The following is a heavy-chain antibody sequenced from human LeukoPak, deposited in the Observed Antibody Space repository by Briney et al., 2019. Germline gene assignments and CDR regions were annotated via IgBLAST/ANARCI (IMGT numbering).Heavy chain of an antibody. CDR1: GCSLSSYY. Sequence: SETLSLTCTVSGCSLSSYYWSWIRQPPGKGLEWIGYIYYSGSTNYNPSLKSRVTISVDTSKNQFSLKLSSVTAADTAVYYCARGGWFGELLDYYGMDVWGQGTTVTVSS. V-gene: IGHV4-59*08. D-gene: IGHD3-10*01. CDR2: IYYSGST. CDR3: ARGGWFGELLDYYGMDV. J-gene: IGHJ6*02.